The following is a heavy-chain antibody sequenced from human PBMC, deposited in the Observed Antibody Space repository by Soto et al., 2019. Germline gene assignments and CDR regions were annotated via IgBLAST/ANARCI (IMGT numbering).Heavy chain of an antibody. CDR1: ADTFTSYY. CDR2: INPNGGST. V-gene: IGHV1-46*01. CDR3: ASTSRAAPGTGLDS. J-gene: IGHJ4*02. Sequence: ASVKVSCKAPADTFTSYYIHWVRQAPGHGLEWMGIINPNGGSTRFAQTFQGRITMTTDTSTSTVYMELRSLRSEDSAVYYCASTSRAAPGTGLDSWGQGALVTVSS. D-gene: IGHD6-25*01.